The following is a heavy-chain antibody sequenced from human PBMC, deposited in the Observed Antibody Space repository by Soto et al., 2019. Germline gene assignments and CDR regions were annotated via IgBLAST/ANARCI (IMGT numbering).Heavy chain of an antibody. CDR1: GFTFSSYA. Sequence: EVQLLESGEGLVQPGGSLKLSCAASGFTFSSYAMSWVRQAPGKGLEWVSGIGGSGGNTYYADSVKGRFTISRDNSKHTLFLQMNSLRAEDTAEYYCARVVRYFDTPYGMDVWGQGTTVTVSS. J-gene: IGHJ6*02. CDR2: IGGSGGNT. CDR3: ARVVRYFDTPYGMDV. V-gene: IGHV3-23*01. D-gene: IGHD3-9*01.